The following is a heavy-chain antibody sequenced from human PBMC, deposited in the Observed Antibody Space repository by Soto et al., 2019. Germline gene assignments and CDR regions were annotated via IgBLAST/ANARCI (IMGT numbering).Heavy chain of an antibody. Sequence: QVQLQESGPGLVKPSQTLSLTCTVSGGSISSGGYYWSWIRQHPGKGLEWIGYIYYSGSTYYNPSLKSRVTISVDTSKNQFSLKLSSVTAADTAVYYCARQNWNDALHDAFDIWGQGTMVTVSS. V-gene: IGHV4-31*03. CDR3: ARQNWNDALHDAFDI. CDR2: IYYSGST. J-gene: IGHJ3*02. CDR1: GGSISSGGYY. D-gene: IGHD1-1*01.